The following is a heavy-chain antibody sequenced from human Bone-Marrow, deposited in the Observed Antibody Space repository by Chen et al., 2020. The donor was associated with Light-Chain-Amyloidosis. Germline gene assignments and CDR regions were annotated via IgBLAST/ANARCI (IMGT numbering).Heavy chain of an antibody. D-gene: IGHD3-16*02. Sequence: EVQLLESGGGLVQPGESLTLSCVAAGLIFSRFWMTWVRQRPGKGLEWVANLKQNGTERDYVDSVKGRFTISRDNTKNSVYLQMNTLRAEDTAVYYCARANYWESYRYNAQGFDYWGLGTLVTVSS. V-gene: IGHV3-7*03. CDR2: LKQNGTER. J-gene: IGHJ4*02. CDR1: GLIFSRFW. CDR3: ARANYWESYRYNAQGFDY.